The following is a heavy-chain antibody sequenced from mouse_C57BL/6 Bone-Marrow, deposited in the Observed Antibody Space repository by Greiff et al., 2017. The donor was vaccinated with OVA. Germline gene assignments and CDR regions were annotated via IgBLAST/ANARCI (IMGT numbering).Heavy chain of an antibody. CDR3: ARQSLFYASFDY. J-gene: IGHJ2*01. D-gene: IGHD2-1*01. Sequence: EVKLMESGGGLVKPGGSLKLSCAASGFTFSSYTMSWVRQTPEKRLEWVATISGGGGNTYYPDSVKGRFPISRDNAKKTLYLQMSRMRSEDTALYYCARQSLFYASFDYWGQGTTLTVSS. V-gene: IGHV5-9*01. CDR1: GFTFSSYT. CDR2: ISGGGGNT.